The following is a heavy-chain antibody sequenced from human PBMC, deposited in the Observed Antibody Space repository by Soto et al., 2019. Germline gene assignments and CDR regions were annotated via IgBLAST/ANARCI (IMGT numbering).Heavy chain of an antibody. Sequence: EVQLVESGGGLIQPGGSLRLSCAASGFTVRSNYMSWVRQAPGKGLEWVSVIYSGGSTYYADSVKGRFTISRDNSKNTLYLQMNSLRAEDTAVYYCAREGVSGSSKYYYGMDVWGQGTTVTVSS. D-gene: IGHD3-16*01. CDR1: GFTVRSNY. V-gene: IGHV3-53*01. J-gene: IGHJ6*02. CDR2: IYSGGST. CDR3: AREGVSGSSKYYYGMDV.